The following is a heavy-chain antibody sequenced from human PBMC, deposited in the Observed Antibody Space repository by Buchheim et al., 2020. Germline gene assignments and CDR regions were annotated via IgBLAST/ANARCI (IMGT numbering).Heavy chain of an antibody. CDR1: GGSFSGYY. Sequence: QVQLQQWGAGLLKPSETLPLTCAVYGGSFSGYYWSWIRQPPGKGLEWIGEINYSGDTNYKSSLKSRVTVFVDTSKNQFSLKMSSVTAADTAVYYCARGNQIKYFDLWGRGTL. CDR3: ARGNQIKYFDL. CDR2: INYSGDT. V-gene: IGHV4-34*01. J-gene: IGHJ2*01.